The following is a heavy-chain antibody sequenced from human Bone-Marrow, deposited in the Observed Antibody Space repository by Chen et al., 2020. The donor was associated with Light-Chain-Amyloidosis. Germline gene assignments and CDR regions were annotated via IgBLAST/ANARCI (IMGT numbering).Heavy chain of an antibody. D-gene: IGHD3-16*01. J-gene: IGHJ4*02. V-gene: IGHV3-53*04. CDR3: GGGGD. CDR2: IYRGGSK. Sequence: EVQLVESGGGLVQPGGSLRLSCAASGFIVSNNYMNWVRQAPGKGLEWVSFIYRGGSKSNAAPVKGLFTISRQNSKNTLYLQMNSRGAGDTAVYYFGGGGDWGQGTLVTVSS. CDR1: GFIVSNNY.